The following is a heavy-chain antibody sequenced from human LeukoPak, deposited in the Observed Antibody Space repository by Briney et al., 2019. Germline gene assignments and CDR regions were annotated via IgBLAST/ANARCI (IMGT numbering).Heavy chain of an antibody. Sequence: SETLSLTCAVYGGSFSGYYWSWIRQPPGKGLEWIGEINHSGSTNYNPSLKSRLTITPDTSKNQFSLQLNSVTPEDTAVYYCAFGIVVGGTSGDFASWGQGTLVTVSS. D-gene: IGHD2-15*01. V-gene: IGHV4-34*01. CDR2: INHSGST. CDR1: GGSFSGYY. J-gene: IGHJ4*02. CDR3: AFGIVVGGTSGDFAS.